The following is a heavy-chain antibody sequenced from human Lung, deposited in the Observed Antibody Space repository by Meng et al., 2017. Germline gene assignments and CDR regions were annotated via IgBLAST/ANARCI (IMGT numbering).Heavy chain of an antibody. CDR1: GGTITSSTW. J-gene: IGHJ4*02. Sequence: QVQLANAAPGLVNPSRTPSRTCSVSGGTITSSTWCSWVRQTPGKGLEWFGEIFHSGSTNYNPPLESRVTISVDKSKNQFSLKVYSVTAADTATYYCARFDISSSGRGDYWGQGILVTVSS. CDR2: IFHSGST. CDR3: ARFDISSSGRGDY. D-gene: IGHD1-26*01. V-gene: IGHV4-4*02.